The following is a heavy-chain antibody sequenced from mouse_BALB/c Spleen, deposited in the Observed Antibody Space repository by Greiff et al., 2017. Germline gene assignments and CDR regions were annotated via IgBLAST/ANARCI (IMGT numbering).Heavy chain of an antibody. CDR3: ARLRGSSSAY. CDR1: GYSFTSYY. D-gene: IGHD1-1*01. Sequence: VKLVESGPELVKPGASVKISCKASGYSFTSYYIHWVKQRPGQGLEWIGWIFPGSGNTKYNEKFKGKATLTADTSSSTAYMQLSSLTSEDSAVYFCARLRGSSSAYWGQGTLVTVSA. J-gene: IGHJ3*01. V-gene: IGHV1-66*01. CDR2: IFPGSGNT.